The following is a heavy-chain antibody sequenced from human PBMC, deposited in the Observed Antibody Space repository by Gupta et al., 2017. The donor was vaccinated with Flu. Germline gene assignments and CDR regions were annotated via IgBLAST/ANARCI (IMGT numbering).Heavy chain of an antibody. CDR3: AKNRVAGAISYYYGLDV. V-gene: IGHV3-23*01. D-gene: IGHD1-26*01. J-gene: IGHJ6*02. CDR2: LSASGGRT. CDR1: A. Sequence: AMSGVRQAPGKGLEWVSGLSASGGRTYYADSVKGRFTISRDTSKNTLYLQMDSLRAEDTAVYYCAKNRVAGAISYYYGLDVWGQGTTVAVSS.